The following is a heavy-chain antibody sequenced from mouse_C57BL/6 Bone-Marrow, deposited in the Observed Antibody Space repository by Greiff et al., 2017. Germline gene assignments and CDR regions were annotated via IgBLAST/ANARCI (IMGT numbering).Heavy chain of an antibody. Sequence: QVQLQQPGAELVKPGASVKLSCKASGYTFTSYWMHWVKQRPGQGLEWIGMIYPNSGSTNYNEKFKSKATLTVDTSSSTAYMQLSSLTSEDSGVYYCARVGYDYDLHFDYWGKGTTLTVSS. CDR2: IYPNSGST. D-gene: IGHD2-4*01. J-gene: IGHJ2*01. V-gene: IGHV1-64*01. CDR3: ARVGYDYDLHFDY. CDR1: GYTFTSYW.